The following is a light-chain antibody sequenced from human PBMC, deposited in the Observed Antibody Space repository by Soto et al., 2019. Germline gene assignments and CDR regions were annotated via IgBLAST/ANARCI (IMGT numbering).Light chain of an antibody. CDR3: QQSYTAPLT. J-gene: IGKJ4*01. CDR1: QSISTY. CDR2: AAS. Sequence: DIQMTQSPSSLSSSVGDRVTITFRASQSISTYLNWYQQKPGKAPNLLIFAASTLQSGVPSRFSGSGSGTDFTLTIRSLQPEDFATYYCQQSYTAPLTFGGGTIVDVK. V-gene: IGKV1-39*01.